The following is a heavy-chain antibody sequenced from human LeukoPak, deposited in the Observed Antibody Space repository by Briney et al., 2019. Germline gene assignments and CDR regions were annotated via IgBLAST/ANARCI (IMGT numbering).Heavy chain of an antibody. CDR1: GYSITTNYY. V-gene: IGHV4-38-2*02. CDR3: VTPRSWELSDMAV. Sequence: SETLSLTCTVSGYSITTNYYWAWIRQSPGTGLEWIGSVYHNGETYYNPSLRSRVIISVDTSKNECSLMLTSVTAADTAVYYCVTPRSWELSDMAVWGKGTTVIVSS. CDR2: VYHNGET. J-gene: IGHJ6*03. D-gene: IGHD1-26*01.